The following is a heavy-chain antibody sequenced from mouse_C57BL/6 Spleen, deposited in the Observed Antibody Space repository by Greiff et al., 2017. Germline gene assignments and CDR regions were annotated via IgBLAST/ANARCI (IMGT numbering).Heavy chain of an antibody. V-gene: IGHV1-42*01. CDR2: INPSTGGT. D-gene: IGHD1-1*01. J-gene: IGHJ1*03. CDR3: ARSYGSSYGYFDV. Sequence: VQLQQSGPELVKPGASVKISCKASGYSFTGYYMNWVKQSPEKSLEWIGEINPSTGGTTYNQKFKAKATLTVDKSSSTAYMQLKSLTSEYSAVYYCARSYGSSYGYFDVWGTGTTVTVSS. CDR1: GYSFTGYY.